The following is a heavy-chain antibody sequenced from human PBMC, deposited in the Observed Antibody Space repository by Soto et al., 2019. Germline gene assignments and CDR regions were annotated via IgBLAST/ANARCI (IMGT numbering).Heavy chain of an antibody. V-gene: IGHV4-34*01. CDR2: INHSGST. CDR3: ARESELKGIAAAGTQPNGMDV. D-gene: IGHD6-13*01. J-gene: IGHJ6*02. CDR1: GGSFSGYY. Sequence: SETLSLTCAVYGGSFSGYYWSWICQPPGKGLEWIGEINHSGSTNYNPSLKSRVTISVDTSKNQFSLKLSSVTAADTAVYYCARESELKGIAAAGTQPNGMDVWGPGTTVPVSS.